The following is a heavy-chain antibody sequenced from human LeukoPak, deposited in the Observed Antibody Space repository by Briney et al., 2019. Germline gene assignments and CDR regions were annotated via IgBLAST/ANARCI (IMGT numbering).Heavy chain of an antibody. V-gene: IGHV4-31*03. CDR1: SGSISSGGYY. CDR2: IYYSGST. CDR3: ARGGYQQTEDY. D-gene: IGHD2-2*01. J-gene: IGHJ4*02. Sequence: SETLSLTCTVSSGSISSGGYYWSWIRQHPGKGLEWIGYIYYSGSTYYNPSLKSRVTISVGTSKNQFSLKLSSVTAADTAVYYCARGGYQQTEDYWGQGTLVTVSS.